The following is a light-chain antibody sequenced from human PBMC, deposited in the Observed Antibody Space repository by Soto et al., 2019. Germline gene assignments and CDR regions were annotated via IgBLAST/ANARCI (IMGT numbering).Light chain of an antibody. J-gene: IGLJ1*01. CDR3: SSYGGSNNFV. CDR2: EVS. Sequence: QSALTQPPSASGSPGQSVTVSCTGTSSDIGVYNYVSWYQHHPGNAPKLMIYEVSKRPSGVPDRFSGSKSGNTASLTVSGLQAEDEADYYCSSYGGSNNFVFGTGTKLTVL. V-gene: IGLV2-8*01. CDR1: SSDIGVYNY.